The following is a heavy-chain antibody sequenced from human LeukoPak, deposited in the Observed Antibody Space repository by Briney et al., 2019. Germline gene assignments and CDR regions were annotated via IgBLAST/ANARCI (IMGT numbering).Heavy chain of an antibody. J-gene: IGHJ4*02. CDR2: TKDDGSVK. V-gene: IGHV3-7*03. CDR3: AREVVATASAFDC. D-gene: IGHD2-21*01. Sequence: GGSLRLSCTAPGFSFSSFWMSWVRQAPGKGLEWVANTKDDGSVKNHVDSLKGRFSISRDNARNSLYLQISSLRAEDTAVYYCAREVVATASAFDCWGQGTLVTVSS. CDR1: GFSFSSFW.